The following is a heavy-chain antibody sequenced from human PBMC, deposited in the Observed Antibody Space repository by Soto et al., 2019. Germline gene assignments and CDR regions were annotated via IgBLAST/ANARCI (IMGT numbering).Heavy chain of an antibody. Sequence: SETLSLTCAVSGGSISSGDYYWSWIRQPPGKGLEWIGYIYYSGSTYYNPSLKSRVTISVDTSKNQFSLKLSSVTAADTAVYYCACITMIVVAANFDYWGQGTLVTVSS. CDR1: GGSISSGDYY. D-gene: IGHD3-22*01. J-gene: IGHJ4*02. CDR3: ACITMIVVAANFDY. V-gene: IGHV4-30-4*01. CDR2: IYYSGST.